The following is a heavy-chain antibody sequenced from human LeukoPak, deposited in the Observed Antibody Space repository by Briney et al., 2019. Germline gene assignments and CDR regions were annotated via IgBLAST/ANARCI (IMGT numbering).Heavy chain of an antibody. D-gene: IGHD5-18*01. J-gene: IGHJ4*02. Sequence: PGGSLRLSCAASGFTFSSYGMHWVRQAPGKGLEWVAFIRYDGSNKYYADSVKGRFTISRDNSKNTLYLQMNSLRAEDTAVYYCAKGVDTAMVEGDYFDYWGQGTLVTVSS. CDR3: AKGVDTAMVEGDYFDY. V-gene: IGHV3-30*02. CDR1: GFTFSSYG. CDR2: IRYDGSNK.